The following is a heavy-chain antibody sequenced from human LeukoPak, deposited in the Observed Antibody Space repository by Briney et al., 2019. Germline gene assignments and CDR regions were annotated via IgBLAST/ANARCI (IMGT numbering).Heavy chain of an antibody. Sequence: KPSETLSLTCAVYGGSFSGYYWSWIRQPPGKGLEWIGEINHSGSTNYNPSLKSRVTISVDTSKNQFSLKLSSVTAADTAVYYCARGQSSRAFDLWGRGTLVTVSS. J-gene: IGHJ2*01. V-gene: IGHV4-34*01. CDR1: GGSFSGYY. D-gene: IGHD2-2*01. CDR3: ARGQSSRAFDL. CDR2: INHSGST.